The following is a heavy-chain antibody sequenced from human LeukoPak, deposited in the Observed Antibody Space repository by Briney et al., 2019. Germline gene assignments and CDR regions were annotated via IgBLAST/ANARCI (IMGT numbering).Heavy chain of an antibody. V-gene: IGHV4-39*07. CDR1: GGSIGSSSYF. CDR3: ARQVARSLISLRLVSLDGFDI. D-gene: IGHD3-10*01. Sequence: SETLSLTCTASGGSIGSSSYFWGWIRQPSGKGLEWIGSFSYRGGAYHNPSLASRVTISRDTSTSQFSLKLRSVTAADTAVYYCARQVARSLISLRLVSLDGFDIWGQGTTVTVSS. J-gene: IGHJ3*02. CDR2: FSYRGGA.